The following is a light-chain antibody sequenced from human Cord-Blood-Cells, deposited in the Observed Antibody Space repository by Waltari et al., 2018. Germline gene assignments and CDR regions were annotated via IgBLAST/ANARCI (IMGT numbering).Light chain of an antibody. V-gene: IGLV2-23*01. CDR1: SSDVGSYNL. Sequence: QSALTQPASVSGSPGQSITISCTGTSSDVGSYNLVSWYQQHPGKATKLMIYEGSKRPSGVSNRFSGSKSANTASLTISGLRAEAEADYYCCSYAGSSTWVFGGGTKLTVL. CDR3: CSYAGSSTWV. CDR2: EGS. J-gene: IGLJ3*02.